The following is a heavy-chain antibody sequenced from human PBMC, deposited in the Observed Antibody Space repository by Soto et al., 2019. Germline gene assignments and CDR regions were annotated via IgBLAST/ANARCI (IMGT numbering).Heavy chain of an antibody. CDR1: GFTFSSYG. V-gene: IGHV3-33*01. Sequence: SLRLSCAASGFTFSSYGMHWVRQAPGKGLEWVAVIWYDGSNKYYADSVKGRFTISRDNSKNTLYLQMNSLRAEDTAVYYCARDRVFWSEKYYGMDVWGQGTTVTVSS. CDR3: ARDRVFWSEKYYGMDV. CDR2: IWYDGSNK. D-gene: IGHD3-3*01. J-gene: IGHJ6*02.